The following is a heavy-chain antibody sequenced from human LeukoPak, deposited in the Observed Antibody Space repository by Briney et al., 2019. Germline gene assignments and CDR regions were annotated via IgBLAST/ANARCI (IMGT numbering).Heavy chain of an antibody. V-gene: IGHV1-18*01. D-gene: IGHD3-10*01. Sequence: ASVKVSCKASGYTFTSYGISWVRQAPGQGLEWMGWISAYNGNTNYAQKLQGRVTMTTETSASTAYMELSSLRSEDTAVYYCAREGGYGSGSYDYWGQGTLVTVSS. CDR2: ISAYNGNT. CDR1: GYTFTSYG. CDR3: AREGGYGSGSYDY. J-gene: IGHJ4*02.